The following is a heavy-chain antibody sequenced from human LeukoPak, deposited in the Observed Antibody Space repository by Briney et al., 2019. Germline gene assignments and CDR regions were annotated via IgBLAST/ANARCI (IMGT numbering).Heavy chain of an antibody. CDR3: ARVGLVLEPAGISYYDS. V-gene: IGHV3-21*06. D-gene: IGHD2-2*02. Sequence: PGGSLRLSCAASGFTFSTYTMTWVRQAPGKGLEWVSSTSRSSTYTFYADSVKGRFTISRDDAKNSLFLQMSSLRAEDTAVYYSARVGLVLEPAGISYYDSWGQGTLVTVSS. CDR2: TSRSSTYT. J-gene: IGHJ4*02. CDR1: GFTFSTYT.